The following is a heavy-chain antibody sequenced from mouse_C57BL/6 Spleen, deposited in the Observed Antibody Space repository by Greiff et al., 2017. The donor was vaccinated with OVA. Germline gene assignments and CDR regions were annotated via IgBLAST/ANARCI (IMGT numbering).Heavy chain of an antibody. CDR1: GYTFTSYW. V-gene: IGHV1-69*01. J-gene: IGHJ3*01. Sequence: QVQLQHPGAELVMPGASVKLSCKASGYTFTSYWMHWVKQRPGQGLEWIGEIDPSDSYTNYNQKFKGKSTLTVDKSSSTAYMQLSSLTSEDSAVYYCARAQDAPGFAYWGQGTLVTVSA. CDR2: IDPSDSYT. CDR3: ARAQDAPGFAY. D-gene: IGHD3-2*02.